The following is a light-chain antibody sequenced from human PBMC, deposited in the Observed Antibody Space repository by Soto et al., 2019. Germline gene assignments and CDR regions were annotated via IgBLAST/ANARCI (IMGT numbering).Light chain of an antibody. CDR2: GAY. CDR3: KQYVSSPRT. Sequence: IVLTQSPGTLSLSPGERATLSCRASQSVSSDYLAWYQQKPGQAPRLLIYGAYSRATSIPDRFSGSGFGTDFTLNISRLEPEDFAVYYCKQYVSSPRTFGQGTKVEI. CDR1: QSVSSDY. J-gene: IGKJ1*01. V-gene: IGKV3-20*01.